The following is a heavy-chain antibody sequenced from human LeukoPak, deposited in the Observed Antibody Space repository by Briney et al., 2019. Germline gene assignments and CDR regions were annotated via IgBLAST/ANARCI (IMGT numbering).Heavy chain of an antibody. J-gene: IGHJ6*03. D-gene: IGHD2-2*01. CDR2: IIPIFGTA. CDR1: GGTFSSYA. V-gene: IGHV1-69*13. CDR3: ASTPLATYCSSTSCYAPNGYYMDV. Sequence: GASVKVSCKASGGTFSSYAISWVRQAPGQGLEWMGGIIPIFGTANYAQKFQGRVTITADESTSTAYMELSSLRSEDTAVYYCASTPLATYCSSTSCYAPNGYYMDVWGKGTTVTVSS.